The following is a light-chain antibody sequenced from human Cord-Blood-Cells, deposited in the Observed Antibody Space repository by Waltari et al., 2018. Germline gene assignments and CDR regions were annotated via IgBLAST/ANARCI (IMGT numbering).Light chain of an antibody. Sequence: QSALTQPASVSGSPGPSITISCTGTSRHVGGYNYVSWYQQHPGKAPKLMIYDVSNRPSGVSNRFSGSKSGNTASLTISGLQAEDEADYYCSSYTSSSTVVFGGGTKLTVL. CDR1: SRHVGGYNY. V-gene: IGLV2-14*01. CDR3: SSYTSSSTVV. J-gene: IGLJ2*01. CDR2: DVS.